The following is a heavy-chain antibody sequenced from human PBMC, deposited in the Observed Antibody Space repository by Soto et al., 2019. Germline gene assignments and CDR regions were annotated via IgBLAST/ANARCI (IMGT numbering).Heavy chain of an antibody. CDR3: ARGVLLWFGEFLGMDV. V-gene: IGHV1-3*01. CDR1: GYTFTSYA. D-gene: IGHD3-10*01. Sequence: ASVKVSCKASGYTFTSYAMHCVRQAPGQRLEWMGWINAGNGNTKYSQKFQGRVTITRDTSASTAYMELSSLRSEDTAVYYCARGVLLWFGEFLGMDVWGQGTTVTVSS. J-gene: IGHJ6*02. CDR2: INAGNGNT.